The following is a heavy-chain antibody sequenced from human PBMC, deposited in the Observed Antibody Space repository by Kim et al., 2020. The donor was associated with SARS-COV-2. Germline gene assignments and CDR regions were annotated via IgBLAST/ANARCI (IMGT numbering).Heavy chain of an antibody. V-gene: IGHV3-21*01. CDR1: GFTFSSYS. J-gene: IGHJ4*02. D-gene: IGHD2-2*01. CDR2: ISSSSSYI. CDR3: ARDLHLRYCSSTSCYLPPGEIDY. Sequence: GGSLRLSCAASGFTFSSYSMNWVRQAPGKGLEWVSSISSSSSYIYYADSVKGRFTISRDNAKNSLYLQMNSLRAEDTAVYYCARDLHLRYCSSTSCYLPPGEIDYWGQGTLVTVSS.